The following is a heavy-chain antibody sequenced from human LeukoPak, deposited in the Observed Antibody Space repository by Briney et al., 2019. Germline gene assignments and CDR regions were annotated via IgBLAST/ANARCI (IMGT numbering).Heavy chain of an antibody. CDR2: IYHSGTT. CDR1: GCSISSGYY. D-gene: IGHD3-9*01. Sequence: PSETLSLTCAVSGCSISSGYYWGWIRQPPGKGLEWIANIYHSGTTYYNPSLKSRVTMSVDTPKDQFSLRLSSVTATDTAVYYCARTDWLSTYFDYWGQGTLVTVSS. J-gene: IGHJ4*02. CDR3: ARTDWLSTYFDY. V-gene: IGHV4-38-2*01.